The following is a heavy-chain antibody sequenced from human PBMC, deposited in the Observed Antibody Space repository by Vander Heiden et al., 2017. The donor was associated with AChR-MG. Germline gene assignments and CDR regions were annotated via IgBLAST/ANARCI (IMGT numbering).Heavy chain of an antibody. Sequence: QLQLQESGSGLVKPSQTLSLTCAVSGGSVSSGGHSWTWIRQPPGKGLAWIGYIYHSGSTYYNPSLQSRASISVDRSRNQFSLKLRSVTAADTAVYYCARGMATISPNSFDYWGQGSLVTVSS. CDR2: IYHSGST. J-gene: IGHJ4*02. V-gene: IGHV4-30-2*01. D-gene: IGHD5-12*01. CDR1: GGSVSSGGHS. CDR3: ARGMATISPNSFDY.